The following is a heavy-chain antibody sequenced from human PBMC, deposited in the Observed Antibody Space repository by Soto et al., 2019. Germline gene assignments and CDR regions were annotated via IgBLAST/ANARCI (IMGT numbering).Heavy chain of an antibody. CDR1: GFTFSSYG. CDR2: ISYDGSNK. Sequence: GGSLRLSCAASGFTFSSYGMHWVRQAPGKGLEWVAVISYDGSNKYYADSVKGRFTISRDNSKNTLYLQMNSLRAEDTAVYYCAKDDIVVVPAARPRWFDPWGQGT. CDR3: AKDDIVVVPAARPRWFDP. D-gene: IGHD2-2*01. V-gene: IGHV3-30*18. J-gene: IGHJ5*02.